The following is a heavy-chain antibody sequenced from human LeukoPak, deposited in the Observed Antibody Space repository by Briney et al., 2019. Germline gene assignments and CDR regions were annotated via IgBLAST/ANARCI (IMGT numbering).Heavy chain of an antibody. CDR1: GFTFSSYA. J-gene: IGHJ5*02. D-gene: IGHD6-6*01. CDR3: AKDRPYIAARFPSPPLNWFDP. Sequence: GGSLRLSCAASGFTFSSYAMSWVRQAPGKGLEWVSAISGSGGSTYYADSVKGRFTISRDNSKNTLYLQMNSLRAEDTAVYYCAKDRPYIAARFPSPPLNWFDPWGQGTLVTVSS. CDR2: ISGSGGST. V-gene: IGHV3-23*01.